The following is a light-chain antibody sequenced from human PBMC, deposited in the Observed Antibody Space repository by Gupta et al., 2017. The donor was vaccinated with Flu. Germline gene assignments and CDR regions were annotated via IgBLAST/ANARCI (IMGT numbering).Light chain of an antibody. CDR3: LIYYSSDRLV. J-gene: IGLJ2*01. V-gene: IGLV7-46*01. CDR1: TGAVTSGHY. CDR2: DRS. Sequence: QAVVTQEPSLTVSPGGTVTLTCGSSTGAVTSGHYPYWFQQKPGQAPMTLFDDRSNNPAWTPGFCAAYFVGATAVINIWGEQADDEAYYYYLIYYSSDRLVFGGGTKLTVL.